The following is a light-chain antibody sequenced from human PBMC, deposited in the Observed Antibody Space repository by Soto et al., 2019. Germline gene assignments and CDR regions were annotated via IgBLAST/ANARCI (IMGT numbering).Light chain of an antibody. J-gene: IGKJ4*01. CDR2: DAS. CDR3: QQRGS. V-gene: IGKV3-11*01. CDR1: QSVSSS. Sequence: DIVLTQSPATLSLSPGERATLSCRASQSVSSSLAWYQQKPGQAPRLLLYDASNRATGIPARFSGSGSGTDFTLTISSLESDDFAVYYCQQRGSFGGGTKVDIK.